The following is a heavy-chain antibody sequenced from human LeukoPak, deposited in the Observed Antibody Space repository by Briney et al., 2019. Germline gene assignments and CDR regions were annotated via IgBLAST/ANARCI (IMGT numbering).Heavy chain of an antibody. CDR3: ARGDIVVVPAASLYYYYGMDV. D-gene: IGHD2-2*01. CDR1: GGTFSSYA. CDR2: IIPIFGTA. J-gene: IGHJ6*04. Sequence: ASVKVSCKASGGTFSSYAISWVRQAPGQRLEWMGGIIPIFGTANYAQKFQGRVTITADKSTSTAYMELSSLRSEDTAVYYCARGDIVVVPAASLYYYYGMDVWGKGTTVTVSS. V-gene: IGHV1-69*06.